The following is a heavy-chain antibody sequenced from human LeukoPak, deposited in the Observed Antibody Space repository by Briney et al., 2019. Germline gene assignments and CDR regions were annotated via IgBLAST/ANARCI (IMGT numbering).Heavy chain of an antibody. CDR2: ILHSGDT. CDR3: AKDDSSGVICDY. CDR1: GGSISRSNW. Sequence: SETLSLTCAVSGGSISRSNWWSWVRQPPGKGLEWIGDILHSGDTNYNASLRSRLTISLDKSRNQFSLQLSSVTAADTAVYYCAKDDSSGVICDYWGQGALVTVSS. V-gene: IGHV4-4*02. J-gene: IGHJ4*02. D-gene: IGHD3-22*01.